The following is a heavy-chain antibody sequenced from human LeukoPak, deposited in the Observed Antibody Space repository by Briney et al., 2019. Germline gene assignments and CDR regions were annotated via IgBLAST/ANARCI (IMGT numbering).Heavy chain of an antibody. CDR2: INPSGGST. Sequence: ASVKVSYKASGYIFTSNYIHWVRQAPGQGLEWMGIINPSGGSTSYAQKFQGRVTMTRDTSTSTVYMELSSLRSEDTAVYYCARDRVYGGNSHYYYYGMDVWGQGTTVTVSS. V-gene: IGHV1-46*01. CDR3: ARDRVYGGNSHYYYYGMDV. J-gene: IGHJ6*02. D-gene: IGHD4-23*01. CDR1: GYIFTSNY.